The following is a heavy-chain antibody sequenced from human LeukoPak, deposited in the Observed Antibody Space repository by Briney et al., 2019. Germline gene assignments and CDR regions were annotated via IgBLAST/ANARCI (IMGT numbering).Heavy chain of an antibody. CDR2: IYTSGST. J-gene: IGHJ5*02. Sequence: SETLSLTCTVSGDSIDTYYWSWIRQPAGKGLEWIGRIYTSGSTNYNPSLKSRVTISVDTSKNQFSLKLSSVTAADTAVYYCARDGCSSTSCYHLGYNWFDPWGQGTLVTVSS. CDR3: ARDGCSSTSCYHLGYNWFDP. D-gene: IGHD2-2*01. CDR1: GDSIDTYY. V-gene: IGHV4-4*07.